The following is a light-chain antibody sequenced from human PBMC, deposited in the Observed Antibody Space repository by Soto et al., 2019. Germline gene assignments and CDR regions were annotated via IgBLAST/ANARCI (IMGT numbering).Light chain of an antibody. CDR2: DGI. CDR3: SSYAGSSIYV. J-gene: IGLJ1*01. Sequence: QSALTQPASVSGSPGQSITISCTGTSGDVGSYNLVSWFRQHPGKAPKLIVYDGIKRPSGVSSRFSGSKSANTASLTISGLQAEDGADYYCSSYAGSSIYVFGSGTKVTVL. V-gene: IGLV2-23*01. CDR1: SGDVGSYNL.